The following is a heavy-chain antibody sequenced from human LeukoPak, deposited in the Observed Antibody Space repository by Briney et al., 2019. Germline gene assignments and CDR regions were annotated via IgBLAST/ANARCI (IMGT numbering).Heavy chain of an antibody. CDR2: IGTDVRTT. CDR3: AREAYSSGRAGCFDY. D-gene: IGHD6-25*01. V-gene: IGHV3-64*01. J-gene: IGHJ4*02. Sequence: GGSLRLSCAASGFTFSNYAMHWVRQAPGKGLEYVSAIGTDVRTTLYANSVKDRFTVSRDNSKRTLYLQMDSLRVEDMAVYYCAREAYSSGRAGCFDYWGRGTLVTVSS. CDR1: GFTFSNYA.